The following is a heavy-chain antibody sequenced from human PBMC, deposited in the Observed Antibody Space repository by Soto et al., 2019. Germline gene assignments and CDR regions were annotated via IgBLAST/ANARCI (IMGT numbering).Heavy chain of an antibody. J-gene: IGHJ4*02. CDR1: GGSISGYH. CDR3: ARAGDGYPTECDY. CDR2: IYYSGST. D-gene: IGHD5-12*01. Sequence: SETLSLTCTVSGGSISGYHWSWIRQPPGKGLEWIGYIYYSGSTNYNPSLKSRVTTSVDTSKNQFSLKLSSVTAADTAMYYCARAGDGYPTECDYWGQGTLVTVSS. V-gene: IGHV4-59*01.